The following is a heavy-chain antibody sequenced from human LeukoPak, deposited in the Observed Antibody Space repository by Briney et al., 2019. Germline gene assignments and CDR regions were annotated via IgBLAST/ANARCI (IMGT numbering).Heavy chain of an antibody. CDR2: ISSGGSTI. Sequence: PGGSLRLSCTASGFTFSDYYMSWIRQAPGKGLEWVSYISSGGSTIYYADSVKGRFTISRDNAKNSLYLQMDSLRAEDTAVYYCARDHSGWSIIDWGQGTLVTVSS. V-gene: IGHV3-11*01. CDR3: ARDHSGWSIID. D-gene: IGHD6-19*01. J-gene: IGHJ4*02. CDR1: GFTFSDYY.